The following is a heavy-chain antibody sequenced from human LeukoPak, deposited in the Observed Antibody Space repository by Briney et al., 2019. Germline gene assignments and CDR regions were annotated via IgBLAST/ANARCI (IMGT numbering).Heavy chain of an antibody. CDR1: GGTFSSYA. V-gene: IGHV1-69*05. CDR3: ARAPGELGFDY. D-gene: IGHD1-26*01. CDR2: IIPIFGTE. J-gene: IGHJ4*02. Sequence: SVKVSCKASGGTFSSYAISWVRQAPGQGLEWMGRIIPIFGTENYGQKFQGRVTITTDESTSTAYMELSSLRSEDTAVYYCARAPGELGFDYWGQGTLVTVSS.